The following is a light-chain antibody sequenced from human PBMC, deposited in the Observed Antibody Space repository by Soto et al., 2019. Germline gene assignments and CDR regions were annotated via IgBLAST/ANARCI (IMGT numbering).Light chain of an antibody. V-gene: IGKV3-20*01. J-gene: IGKJ5*01. CDR3: QQYGSSPRT. Sequence: ESVLTQSPGTLSLSPGERATLSCRASQSVSSSYLGWYQQKPGQAPRLLIFGASNRATGIPDRFSGSGSGADFTLTISRLEPEEFAVYYCQQYGSSPRTFGQGTRLEIK. CDR1: QSVSSSY. CDR2: GAS.